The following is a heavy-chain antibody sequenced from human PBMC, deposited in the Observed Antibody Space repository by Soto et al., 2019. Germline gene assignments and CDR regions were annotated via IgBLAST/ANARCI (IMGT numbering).Heavy chain of an antibody. J-gene: IGHJ4*02. Sequence: GGCLRLSCAASGFTLSDYYMNWIRQAPGKGLEWVSCISSSSSYTNYADSVKGRFTISRDNAKNSLYLQMNSLRAEDTAVYYCASRNMRYCSSSDCYVYFDYWGQGTLVTVSS. D-gene: IGHD2-2*01. CDR1: GFTLSDYY. CDR2: ISSSSSYT. V-gene: IGHV3-11*06. CDR3: ASRNMRYCSSSDCYVYFDY.